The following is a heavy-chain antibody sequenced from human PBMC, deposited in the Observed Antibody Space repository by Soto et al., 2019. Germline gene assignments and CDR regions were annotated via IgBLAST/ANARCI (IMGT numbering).Heavy chain of an antibody. CDR2: IYYSGST. CDR1: GGSISSGGYY. Sequence: SETLSLTCTVSGGSISSGGYYWSWIRQHPGKGLEWIGYIYYSGSTYYNPSLKSRVTISVDTSKNQFSLKLSSVTAADTAVYYCARDNSLSPAGGDYGGNSVSDYWGQGTLVTVSS. J-gene: IGHJ4*02. CDR3: ARDNSLSPAGGDYGGNSVSDY. V-gene: IGHV4-31*03. D-gene: IGHD4-17*01.